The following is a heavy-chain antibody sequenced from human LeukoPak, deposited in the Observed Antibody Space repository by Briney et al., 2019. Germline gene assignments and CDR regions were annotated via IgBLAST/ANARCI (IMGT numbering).Heavy chain of an antibody. CDR3: ARVDTAMVNYYYYYYMDV. CDR1: GYTFTGYY. CDR2: INPNSGGT. V-gene: IGHV1-2*02. D-gene: IGHD5-18*01. J-gene: IGHJ6*03. Sequence: GASVKVSCKASGYTFTGYYMHWVRQAPGQGLEWMGWINPNSGGTNYAQKFQGRVTMTRDTSISTAYMELSRLRSDDTAVYYCARVDTAMVNYYYYYYMDVRGKGTTVTISS.